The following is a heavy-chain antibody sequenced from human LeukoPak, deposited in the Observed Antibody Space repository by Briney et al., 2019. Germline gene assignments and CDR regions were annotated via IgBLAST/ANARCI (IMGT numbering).Heavy chain of an antibody. Sequence: PSQTLSLTCTVSGGSISSGSYYWSWIRQPAGKGLEWIGRIYTSGSTNYNPSLKSRVTISVDTSKNQFSLKLSSVTAADTAVYYCATAPPGKYYMDVWGKGTTVTVSS. V-gene: IGHV4-61*02. CDR1: GGSISSGSYY. CDR3: ATAPPGKYYMDV. CDR2: IYTSGST. J-gene: IGHJ6*03.